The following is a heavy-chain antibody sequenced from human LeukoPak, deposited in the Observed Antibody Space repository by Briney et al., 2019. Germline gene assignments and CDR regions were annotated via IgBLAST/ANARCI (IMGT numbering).Heavy chain of an antibody. Sequence: GMSLRLSCAASGFDVSSNYMSWVRQAPGKGLEWVSSISSSSSYIYYADSVKGRFTISRDNAKNSLYLQMNSLRAEDTAVYYCARGSRYSSDWDWGQGTLVTVSS. CDR2: ISSSSSYI. J-gene: IGHJ4*02. D-gene: IGHD6-19*01. CDR3: ARGSRYSSDWD. CDR1: GFDVSSNY. V-gene: IGHV3-21*01.